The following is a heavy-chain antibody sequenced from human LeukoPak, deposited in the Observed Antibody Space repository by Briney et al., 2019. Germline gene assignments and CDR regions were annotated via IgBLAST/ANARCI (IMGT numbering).Heavy chain of an antibody. CDR3: AKGTYTSTWANYFDY. J-gene: IGHJ4*02. V-gene: IGHV3-23*01. Sequence: GGSLRLSCAASGFTFNHYAMSWVRQAPGKGLEWVSYISGSGGSTYYADSVKGRFTISRDNSRNTLSLQMNSLRAEDTAVYYCAKGTYTSTWANYFDYWGQGTLVTVSS. D-gene: IGHD6-13*01. CDR1: GFTFNHYA. CDR2: ISGSGGST.